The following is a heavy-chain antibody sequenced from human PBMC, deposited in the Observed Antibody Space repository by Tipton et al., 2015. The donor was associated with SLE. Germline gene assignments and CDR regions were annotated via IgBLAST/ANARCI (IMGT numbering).Heavy chain of an antibody. D-gene: IGHD2-2*01. CDR2: ISAYNGNT. CDR1: GYTFTSYG. CDR3: ARSGDCSSTSCYLYYMDV. J-gene: IGHJ6*03. Sequence: VQLVQSGPEVKKPGASVKVSCKASGYTFTSYGISWVRQAPGQGLEWMGWISAYNGNTNYAQKLQGRVTMTTDTSTSTAYMELRSLRSDDTAVYYCARSGDCSSTSCYLYYMDVWGKGTTVTVSS. V-gene: IGHV1-18*01.